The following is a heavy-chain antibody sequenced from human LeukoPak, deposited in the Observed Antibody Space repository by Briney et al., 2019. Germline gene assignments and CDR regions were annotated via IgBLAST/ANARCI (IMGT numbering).Heavy chain of an antibody. V-gene: IGHV4-39*01. J-gene: IGHJ4*02. CDR1: GGSISSSSYY. D-gene: IGHD4-17*01. Sequence: SETLSLTCTVSGGSISSSSYYWGWIRQPLGKGLEWIGSIYYSGSTYYNPSLKSRVTISVDTSKNQFSLKLSSVTAADTAVHYCASAFYGDYYFDYWGQGTLVTVSS. CDR3: ASAFYGDYYFDY. CDR2: IYYSGST.